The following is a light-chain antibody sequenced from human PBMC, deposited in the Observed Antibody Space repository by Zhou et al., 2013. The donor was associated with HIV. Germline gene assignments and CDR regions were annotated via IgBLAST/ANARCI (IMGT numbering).Light chain of an antibody. CDR3: QHHDDLSPVT. J-gene: IGKJ3*01. CDR2: DAS. V-gene: IGKV1-33*01. CDR1: QDITRY. Sequence: DIQMTQSPSSLSASLGDRVTITCQASQDITRYLNWYQQRPGEAPKLLISDASILQTGVPSRFSGSGSGTDFTFTITGLQPDDVATYYCQHHDDLSPVTFGPGTKVDVK.